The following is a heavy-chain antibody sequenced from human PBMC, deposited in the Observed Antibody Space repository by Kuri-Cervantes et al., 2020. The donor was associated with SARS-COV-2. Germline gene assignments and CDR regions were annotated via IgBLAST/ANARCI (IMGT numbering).Heavy chain of an antibody. CDR1: GYSFTNYW. D-gene: IGHD6-13*01. CDR2: IDPSDSYT. J-gene: IGHJ4*02. Sequence: GESLKISCKGSGYSFTNYWITRVRQMPGKGLEWMGRIDPSDSYTNYSPSFQGHVTITADKSIATAYLQWSSLKASDTAMYYCARLWGQQPAAPDYWGQGTLVTVSS. CDR3: ARLWGQQPAAPDY. V-gene: IGHV5-10-1*01.